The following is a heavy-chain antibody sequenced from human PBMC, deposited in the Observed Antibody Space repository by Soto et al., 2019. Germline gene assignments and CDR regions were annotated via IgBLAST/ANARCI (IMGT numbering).Heavy chain of an antibody. J-gene: IGHJ6*02. CDR1: GGTFSSYA. Sequence: SVKVSCKASGGTFSSYAISWVREAPVQGLEWMGGIIPIFGTANYAQKFQGRVTITADESTSTAYMELSSLRSEDTAVYYCARPGVTFGGVIARYYYYGMDVWGQGTTVTVSS. V-gene: IGHV1-69*13. CDR2: IIPIFGTA. CDR3: ARPGVTFGGVIARYYYYGMDV. D-gene: IGHD3-16*02.